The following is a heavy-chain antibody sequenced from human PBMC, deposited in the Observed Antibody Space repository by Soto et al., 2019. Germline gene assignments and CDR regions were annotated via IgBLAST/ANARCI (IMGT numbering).Heavy chain of an antibody. V-gene: IGHV4-59*01. J-gene: IGHJ4*02. CDR2: ISYSGNT. Sequence: PSETRPRTWTVSGGSISNFCWSWIWQPPGKGLEWIGYISYSGNTNYNPSLKSRVSISVDTSKNQLSLNLTSVTAADTAVYYCARAPMVLSRSYFDSWGQGTPVTVSS. D-gene: IGHD2-8*01. CDR1: GGSISNFC. CDR3: ARAPMVLSRSYFDS.